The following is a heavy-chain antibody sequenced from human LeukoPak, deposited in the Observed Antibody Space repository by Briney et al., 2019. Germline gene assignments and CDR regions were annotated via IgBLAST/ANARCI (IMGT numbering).Heavy chain of an antibody. Sequence: SETLSLTCTVSGGSISSGSYYWSWIRQPPGKGLEWLGYIYYSGSTNYNPSLRSRVTISVDTSKNQFSLRLSSLTAADTAVYYCARFPPRLVGPTPDAFDIWGQGTMVTVSS. CDR2: IYYSGST. CDR3: ARFPPRLVGPTPDAFDI. J-gene: IGHJ3*02. CDR1: GGSISSGSYY. V-gene: IGHV4-61*01. D-gene: IGHD1-26*01.